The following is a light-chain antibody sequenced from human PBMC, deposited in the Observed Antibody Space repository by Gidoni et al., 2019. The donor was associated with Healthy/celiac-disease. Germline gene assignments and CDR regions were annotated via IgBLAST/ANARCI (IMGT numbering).Light chain of an antibody. CDR2: KAS. V-gene: IGKV1-5*03. CDR3: QQYNSYSYT. CDR1: Q. Sequence: DIQMTQSSSTLSASVGDRVTITCRASQKPGKAPKLLIYKASSLESGVPSRFSGSGSGTEFTLTISSLQPDDFATYYCQQYNSYSYTFGQGTKLEIK. J-gene: IGKJ2*01.